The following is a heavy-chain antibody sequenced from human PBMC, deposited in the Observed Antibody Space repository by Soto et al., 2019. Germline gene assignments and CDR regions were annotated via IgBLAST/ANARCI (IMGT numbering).Heavy chain of an antibody. CDR1: GGSISSRTYY. Sequence: PSETLSLTCTVSGGSISSRTYYWGWVRQSPGKGLEWIGSIHYSGSTSYNPSLKSRVTISVDTSKNQFSLKLSSVTVADTAVYYCARQNIVGTKDYYVDVWGKGTTVTVSS. CDR3: ARQNIVGTKDYYVDV. J-gene: IGHJ6*03. V-gene: IGHV4-39*01. D-gene: IGHD5-12*01. CDR2: IHYSGST.